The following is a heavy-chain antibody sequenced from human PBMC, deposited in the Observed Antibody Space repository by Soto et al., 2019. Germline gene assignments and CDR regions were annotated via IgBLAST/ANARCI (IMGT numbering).Heavy chain of an antibody. CDR2: IHHSGRI. Sequence: QVQLQESGPGLVKPSGTLSLTCVVSGVSISSSNNWWSWVRQPPGKGLEWIGEIHHSGRINYNPSLKSRVIISMDKSKNQLSLDLLFVAAADTAVYYCARDVGAALREFMPDSWFDPWGQGIQVTVSP. CDR1: GVSISSSNNW. V-gene: IGHV4-4*02. J-gene: IGHJ5*02. D-gene: IGHD1-26*01. CDR3: ARDVGAALREFMPDSWFDP.